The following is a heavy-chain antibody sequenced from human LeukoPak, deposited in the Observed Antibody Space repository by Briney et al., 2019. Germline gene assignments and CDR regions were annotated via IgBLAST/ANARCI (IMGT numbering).Heavy chain of an antibody. D-gene: IGHD1-26*01. CDR2: ISSNSTIK. CDR3: ARARSGSYFSSYTA. V-gene: IGHV3-48*01. CDR1: GFSFSSYS. Sequence: GGSLRLSCAASGFSFSSYSMNWVRQAPGKGLEWVTYISSNSTIKYYADSVKGRFTISRDNAKNSLYLQMNSLRADDTAVYYCARARSGSYFSSYTAWGQGTLVTVSS. J-gene: IGHJ4*02.